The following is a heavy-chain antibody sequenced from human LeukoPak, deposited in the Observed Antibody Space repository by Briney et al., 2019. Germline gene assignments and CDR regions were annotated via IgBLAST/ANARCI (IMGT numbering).Heavy chain of an antibody. CDR3: ARRYCSGGSCGVGPYFDN. V-gene: IGHV3-48*02. CDR1: GFTFSRYG. D-gene: IGHD2-15*01. CDR2: ITSGGSI. Sequence: GGSLRLSCAASGFTFSRYGMSWVRQAPGKGLEWLSHITSGGSIYYADSVKGRFTISRDKAKSSLCLQMSSLRDEDTAVYYCARRYCSGGSCGVGPYFDNWGQGTLVTVCS. J-gene: IGHJ4*02.